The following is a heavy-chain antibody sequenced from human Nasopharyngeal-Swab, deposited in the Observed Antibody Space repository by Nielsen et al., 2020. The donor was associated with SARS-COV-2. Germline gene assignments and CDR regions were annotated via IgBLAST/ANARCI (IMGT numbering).Heavy chain of an antibody. J-gene: IGHJ4*02. CDR2: IKQDGSEK. Sequence: GGSLRLSCAASGFTFSSYWMSWVRQAPGKGLEWVANIKQDGSEKYYVDSVKGRFTISRDNAKNSLYLQMNSLRAEDTALYYCAKGLRLGEPFDYWGQGTLVTVSS. V-gene: IGHV3-7*03. D-gene: IGHD3-16*01. CDR3: AKGLRLGEPFDY. CDR1: GFTFSSYW.